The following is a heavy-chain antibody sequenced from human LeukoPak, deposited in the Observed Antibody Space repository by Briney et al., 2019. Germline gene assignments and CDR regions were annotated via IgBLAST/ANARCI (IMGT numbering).Heavy chain of an antibody. CDR2: INPSGGST. V-gene: IGHV1-46*01. D-gene: IGHD6-13*01. CDR1: GYTFTSYY. CDR3: ARGGSSSSSWYGYYYGMDV. J-gene: IGHJ6*02. Sequence: GASVKVSCKASGYTFTSYYMHWVRQAPGHGLEWMGIINPSGGSTSYAQKFQGRVTMTRDTSTSTVYMELSSLRSEDTAVYYCARGGSSSSSWYGYYYGMDVWGQGTTVTVSS.